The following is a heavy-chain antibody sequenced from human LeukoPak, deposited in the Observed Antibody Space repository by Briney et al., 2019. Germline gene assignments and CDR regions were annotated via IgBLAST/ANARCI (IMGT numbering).Heavy chain of an antibody. D-gene: IGHD2-15*01. CDR2: IYYSGST. CDR3: ARGHTLNPNRLFY. J-gene: IGHJ4*02. Sequence: TPSETLSLTCTVSGVSISSYYWSWIRQPPGKGLEWNGYIYYSGSTNYNPSLKSRVTISVDTSKNQFSLKLSSVTAADTAVYYCARGHTLNPNRLFYWGQGTLVTVSS. V-gene: IGHV4-59*01. CDR1: GVSISSYY.